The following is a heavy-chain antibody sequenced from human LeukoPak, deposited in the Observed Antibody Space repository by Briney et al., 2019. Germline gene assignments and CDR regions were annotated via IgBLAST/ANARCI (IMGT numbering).Heavy chain of an antibody. CDR3: AKDEGLLGYCSGGSCYFDY. J-gene: IGHJ4*02. Sequence: GGSLRLSCAASGFTFSSYAMSWVRQAPGKGLEWVSAISGSGGSTYYADSVKGRFTISRDNSKNMLYLQMNSLRAEDTAVYYCAKDEGLLGYCSGGSCYFDYWGQGTLVTVSS. CDR1: GFTFSSYA. V-gene: IGHV3-23*01. CDR2: ISGSGGST. D-gene: IGHD2-15*01.